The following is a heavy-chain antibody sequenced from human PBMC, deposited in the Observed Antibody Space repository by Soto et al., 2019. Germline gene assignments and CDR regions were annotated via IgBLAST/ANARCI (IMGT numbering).Heavy chain of an antibody. V-gene: IGHV4-4*02. CDR3: ARAAVATRCFAL. D-gene: IGHD6-6*01. CDR2: IYHSGRT. CDR1: GGSISRDNW. Sequence: SETLSLTCAVSGGSISRDNWWTCVRQSPGKGLEGMGEIYHSGRTTYSSSLKSRVAMSLDKSNNQFSLNLNSVTAADTAMYYCARAAVATRCFALGGQGALVTVSS. J-gene: IGHJ1*01.